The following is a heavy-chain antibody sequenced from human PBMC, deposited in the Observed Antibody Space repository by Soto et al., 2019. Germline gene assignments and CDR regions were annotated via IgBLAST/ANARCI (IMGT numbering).Heavy chain of an antibody. V-gene: IGHV4-59*08. Sequence: SETLSLTCTVSGGSISSYYWSWIRQPPGKGLEWIGYIYYSGSTNYNPSLKSRVTISVDTSKNQFSLKLSSVTAADTAVYYCARHKPTIYCSGGSCYAFDIWGQGTMVTVSS. J-gene: IGHJ3*02. CDR1: GGSISSYY. CDR3: ARHKPTIYCSGGSCYAFDI. D-gene: IGHD2-15*01. CDR2: IYYSGST.